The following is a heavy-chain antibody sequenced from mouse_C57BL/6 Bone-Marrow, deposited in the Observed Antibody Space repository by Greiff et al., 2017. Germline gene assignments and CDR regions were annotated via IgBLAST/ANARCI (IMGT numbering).Heavy chain of an antibody. CDR1: GYAFSSYW. Sequence: QVQLQQSGAELVKPGASVKISCKASGYAFSSYWMNWVKQRPGQGLEWIGQIYPGDGDTNYNGKFKGKATLTADKSSSTAYMQLSSLTSEDSAVYFCAREGTTVVAHWYFDVWGTGTTVTGSS. V-gene: IGHV1-80*01. CDR2: IYPGDGDT. CDR3: AREGTTVVAHWYFDV. J-gene: IGHJ1*03. D-gene: IGHD1-1*01.